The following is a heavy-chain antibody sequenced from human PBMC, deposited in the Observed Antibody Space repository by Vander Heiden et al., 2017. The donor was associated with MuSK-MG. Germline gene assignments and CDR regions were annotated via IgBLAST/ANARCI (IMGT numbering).Heavy chain of an antibody. D-gene: IGHD3-22*01. J-gene: IGHJ4*02. CDR3: ASMYYYQSSGYYPFDY. V-gene: IGHV3-23*01. Sequence: EVQLLHTGAGLVQPGGSLRLPCAASGSALSNKSITWVRQAPGKGLEWVSDITDSGGRAYYADSMKGRFTISRDNSKNTLYLQMNSLRAEDTAVYYCASMYYYQSSGYYPFDYWGQGTLVTVSS. CDR2: ITDSGGRA. CDR1: GSALSNKS.